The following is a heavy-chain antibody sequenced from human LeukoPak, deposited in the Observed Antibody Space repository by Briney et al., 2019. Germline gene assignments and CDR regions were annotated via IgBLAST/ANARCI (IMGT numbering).Heavy chain of an antibody. CDR2: IRYDGSNK. Sequence: GGSLRLSCAASGFTFSSYGMHWVRQAPGKGLEWVAFIRYDGSNKYYADSVKGRFTISRDNAKNSLYLQMNSLRAEDTAVYYCARGYYYGSGSYDYYYYYYMDVWGKGTTVTISS. CDR1: GFTFSSYG. D-gene: IGHD3-10*01. V-gene: IGHV3-30*02. CDR3: ARGYYYGSGSYDYYYYYYMDV. J-gene: IGHJ6*03.